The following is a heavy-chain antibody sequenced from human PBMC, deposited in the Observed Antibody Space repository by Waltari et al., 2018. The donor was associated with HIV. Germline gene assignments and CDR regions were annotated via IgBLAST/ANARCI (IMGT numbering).Heavy chain of an antibody. V-gene: IGHV3-30*04. Sequence: QVQLVESGGGVVQPGRSLRLSCAASGFTFSSYAMPWVRQAPGKGLEWVAVISYDGSNKYYADSVKGRFSISRDNSKNTLYLQMNSLRAEDTAVYYCARRTRLMENDYWGQGTLVTVSS. CDR1: GFTFSSYA. CDR3: ARRTRLMENDY. D-gene: IGHD1-1*01. J-gene: IGHJ4*02. CDR2: ISYDGSNK.